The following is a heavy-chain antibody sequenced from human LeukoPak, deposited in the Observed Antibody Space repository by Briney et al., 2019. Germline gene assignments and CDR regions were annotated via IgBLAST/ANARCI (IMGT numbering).Heavy chain of an antibody. D-gene: IGHD3-22*01. CDR1: GGSFSGYY. CDR2: INHSGST. CDR3: ARTKGSRYDSSGYYNY. V-gene: IGHV4-34*01. Sequence: PSETLSLTCAVYGGSFSGYYWSWIRQPPGKGLEWIGEINHSGSTNYNPSLKSRVTISVDTSKNQFSLKLSSVTAADTAVYYCARTKGSRYDSSGYYNYWGQGTLVTVSS. J-gene: IGHJ4*02.